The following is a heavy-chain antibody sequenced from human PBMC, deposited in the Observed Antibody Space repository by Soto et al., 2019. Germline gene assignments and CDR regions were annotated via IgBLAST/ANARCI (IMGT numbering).Heavy chain of an antibody. D-gene: IGHD3-10*01. V-gene: IGHV3-7*01. Sequence: EVQLMESGGGLVQPGGSLRLSCAASGFIFSSNWMTWLRQAPGKGLEWVANIRPDGSASNYVDSVRGRFTISRDNAKNSLYLQMNYLRAEDTAVYYCARDPVRGDDYNFDYWGQGTLVTVSS. J-gene: IGHJ4*02. CDR3: ARDPVRGDDYNFDY. CDR1: GFIFSSNW. CDR2: IRPDGSAS.